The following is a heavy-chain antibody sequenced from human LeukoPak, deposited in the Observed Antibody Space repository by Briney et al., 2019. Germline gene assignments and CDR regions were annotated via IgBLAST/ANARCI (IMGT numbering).Heavy chain of an antibody. D-gene: IGHD6-19*01. CDR2: VTGSGSSS. Sequence: GGSLRLSCTTSGFTFGSYAMTWVRQAPGKGLEWVSSVTGSGSSSYYADSVKGRFTISRDNSENTLYLQMNSLRAEDTAVYYCAKKSEQWLVRTNFDYWGQGTLVTVSS. V-gene: IGHV3-23*01. J-gene: IGHJ4*02. CDR3: AKKSEQWLVRTNFDY. CDR1: GFTFGSYA.